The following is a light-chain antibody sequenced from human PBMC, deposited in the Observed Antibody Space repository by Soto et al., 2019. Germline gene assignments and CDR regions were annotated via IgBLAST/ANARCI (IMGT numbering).Light chain of an antibody. Sequence: QSALTQPRSVSGSPGQSITISCTGTSSDVGAYNYVSWYQQHPGKVPKLIIYDVTKRPSGVPDRFSGSKSGNMASLTISGLQAEDEADYYCCSYAGNYILIFGGGTKVTVL. CDR1: SSDVGAYNY. J-gene: IGLJ2*01. CDR3: CSYAGNYILI. V-gene: IGLV2-11*01. CDR2: DVT.